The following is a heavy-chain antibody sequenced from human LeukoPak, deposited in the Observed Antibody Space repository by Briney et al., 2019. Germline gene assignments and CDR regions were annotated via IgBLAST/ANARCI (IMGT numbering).Heavy chain of an antibody. D-gene: IGHD3-10*01. J-gene: IGHJ5*02. CDR3: ARGPPYCYGSGSYYSYNWFDP. CDR1: GGSFSGYY. Sequence: SETLSLTCAVYGGSFSGYYWSWIRQPPGKGLEWIGEINHSGSTNYNPSLKSRVTISVDTSKNQFSLKLSSVTAADTAVYYCARGPPYCYGSGSYYSYNWFDPWGQGTLVTVSS. V-gene: IGHV4-34*01. CDR2: INHSGST.